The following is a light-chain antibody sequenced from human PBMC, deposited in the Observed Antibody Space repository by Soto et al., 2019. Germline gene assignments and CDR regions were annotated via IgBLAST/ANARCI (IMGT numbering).Light chain of an antibody. Sequence: QSLLTQPAPVSGAPGKSVTISCTGTSSYVGSYNLVSWYQQHPGKAPKVMIYEVSKRPSGVPNRFSGSKSGNTASLTISGLQAEDEADYYCCSYAGSSTYVFGTGTKVTVL. CDR3: CSYAGSSTYV. CDR1: SSYVGSYNL. J-gene: IGLJ1*01. CDR2: EVS. V-gene: IGLV2-23*02.